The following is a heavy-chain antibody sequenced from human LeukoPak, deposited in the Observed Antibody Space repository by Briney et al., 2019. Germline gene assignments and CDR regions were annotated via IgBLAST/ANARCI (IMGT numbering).Heavy chain of an antibody. CDR3: AKDGGTHFDH. Sequence: GGTLRLSCAASGFTFSNYGMSWVRQAPGKGLEWVSYISSSGTTISYAQSVKGRFTITRDNAQNSLTLHMNTLRADDTAVYYCAKDGGTHFDHWGQGTLVTVSS. CDR2: ISSSGTTI. J-gene: IGHJ4*02. CDR1: GFTFSNYG. D-gene: IGHD1-26*01. V-gene: IGHV3-48*01.